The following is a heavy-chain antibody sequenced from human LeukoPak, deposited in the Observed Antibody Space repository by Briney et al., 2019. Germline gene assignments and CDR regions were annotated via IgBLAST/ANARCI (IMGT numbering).Heavy chain of an antibody. CDR3: ARDGDKAHSEVLRYFDWSITPPYYYGMDV. CDR2: ISSSGSTI. V-gene: IGHV3-11*01. CDR1: GFTFSDYY. Sequence: PGGSLRLSCAASGFTFSDYYMSWIRQAPGKGLEWVSYISSSGSTIYYADSVKGRFTISRDNAKNSLYLQMNSLRAEDTAVYYCARDGDKAHSEVLRYFDWSITPPYYYGMDVWGQGTTVTVSS. J-gene: IGHJ6*02. D-gene: IGHD3-9*01.